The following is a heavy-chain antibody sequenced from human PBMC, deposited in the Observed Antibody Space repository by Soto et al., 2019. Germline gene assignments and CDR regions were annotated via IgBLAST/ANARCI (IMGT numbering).Heavy chain of an antibody. J-gene: IGHJ6*02. D-gene: IGHD6-13*01. CDR2: ISYDGSNK. Sequence: GGSLRLSCVASGFTFSIYAMQWVRHAPGKGLEWVAVISYDGSNKYYADSVKGRFTISRDNSKNTLYLQMNSLRAEDTAVYYCARDSSSWYWYYYGMDVWGQGTTVTVSS. CDR1: GFTFSIYA. V-gene: IGHV3-30-3*01. CDR3: ARDSSSWYWYYYGMDV.